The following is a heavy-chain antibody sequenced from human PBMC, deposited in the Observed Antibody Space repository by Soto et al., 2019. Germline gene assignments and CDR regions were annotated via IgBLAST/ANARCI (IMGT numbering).Heavy chain of an antibody. J-gene: IGHJ3*02. D-gene: IGHD3-16*01. Sequence: ASVKGSCKSSGYTFTGYYMHWVRQAPGQGLEWMGWINPNSGGTNYAQKFQGWVTMTRDTSISTAYMELSRLRSDDTAVYYCAREGEYAFDIWGQGTMVTVSS. CDR3: AREGEYAFDI. V-gene: IGHV1-2*04. CDR2: INPNSGGT. CDR1: GYTFTGYY.